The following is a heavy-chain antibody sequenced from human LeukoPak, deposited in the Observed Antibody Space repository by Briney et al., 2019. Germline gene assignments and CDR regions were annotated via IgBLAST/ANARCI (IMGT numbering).Heavy chain of an antibody. CDR3: ASSSYGPDAFDI. CDR2: ISGSGGST. Sequence: GGSLTLSCAASGFTFSYHWMTWVRQAPGKGLEWVSAISGSGGSTYYADSVKGRFTISRDNSKNTLYLQMNSLRAEDTAVYYCASSSYGPDAFDIWGQGTMVTVSS. D-gene: IGHD4-17*01. V-gene: IGHV3-23*01. J-gene: IGHJ3*02. CDR1: GFTFSYHW.